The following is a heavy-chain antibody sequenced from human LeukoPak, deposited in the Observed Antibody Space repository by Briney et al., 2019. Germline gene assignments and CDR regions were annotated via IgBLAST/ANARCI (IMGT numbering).Heavy chain of an antibody. CDR1: RFPFNTYE. Sequence: GGSLRLSCAASRFPFNTYEMNWVRQAPGKGLEWVSYISTTATTTYYADSVKGRFTISRDNAQNSLFLQMDSLRVEDTAVYYCARVGAYAAVNWWGQGVLVTVSS. V-gene: IGHV3-48*03. D-gene: IGHD3-16*01. CDR3: ARVGAYAAVNW. CDR2: ISTTATTT. J-gene: IGHJ4*02.